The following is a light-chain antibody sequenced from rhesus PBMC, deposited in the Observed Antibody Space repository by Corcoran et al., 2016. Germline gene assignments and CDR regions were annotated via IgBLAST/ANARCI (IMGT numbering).Light chain of an antibody. CDR2: GGS. V-gene: IGKV2-61*01. CDR3: MQHKALPLT. J-gene: IGKJ4*01. CDR1: QSLLHSDRYTY. Sequence: IVMTQAPLSLAVTPGEPASISCRSSQSLLHSDRYTYLDWYLKKPVQSPQLLIDGGSKRHSGGPDRLRGRGSGTDFTMKISKGEAEEVGIYYWMQHKALPLTFGGGTKVEIK.